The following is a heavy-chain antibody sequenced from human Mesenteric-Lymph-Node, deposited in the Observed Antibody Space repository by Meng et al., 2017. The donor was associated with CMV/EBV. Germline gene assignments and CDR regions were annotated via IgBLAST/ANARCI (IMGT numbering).Heavy chain of an antibody. V-gene: IGHV3-23*01. Sequence: GESLKISCAASGFTFSSYAMSWVRQAPGKGLEWVSAISGSGGSTYYADSVKGRFTISRDNSKNTLYLQMNSLRAEDTAVYYCAKDQPSSSWAYYYYGMDVWGQGTTVTVSS. CDR3: AKDQPSSSWAYYYYGMDV. J-gene: IGHJ6*02. CDR2: ISGSGGST. D-gene: IGHD6-13*01. CDR1: GFTFSSYA.